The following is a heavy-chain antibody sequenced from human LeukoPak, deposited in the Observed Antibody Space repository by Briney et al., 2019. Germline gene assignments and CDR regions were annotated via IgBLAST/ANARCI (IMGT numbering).Heavy chain of an antibody. D-gene: IGHD6-13*01. CDR1: VYTFTSHD. CDR3: ARELRVAAAGHFGS. J-gene: IGHJ4*02. V-gene: IGHV1-8*03. CDR2: MNPNSGDT. Sequence: ASVKVSCKASVYTFTSHDINWVRQATGQGREWMGWMNPNSGDTGYAQKFQGRVTITRNTSISTAYMELSSLRFEDTAVYFCARELRVAAAGHFGSWGQGTLVTVSS.